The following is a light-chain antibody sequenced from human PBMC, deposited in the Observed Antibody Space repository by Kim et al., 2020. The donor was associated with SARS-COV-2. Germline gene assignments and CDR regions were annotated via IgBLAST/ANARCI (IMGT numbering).Light chain of an antibody. CDR3: MQALQTPPT. V-gene: IGKV2-28*01. CDR2: LGS. Sequence: PASISGRSSQSLLRSNGFDYLDWYLQKPGQSPQLLIYLGSNRASGVPDRFSGSGSGTDFTLKISRVEAEDVGVYYCMQALQTPPTFGQGTRLEIK. CDR1: QSLLRSNGFDY. J-gene: IGKJ5*01.